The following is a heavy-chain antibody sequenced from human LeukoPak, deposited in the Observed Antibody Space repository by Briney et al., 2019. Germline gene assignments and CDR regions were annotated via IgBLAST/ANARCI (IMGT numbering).Heavy chain of an antibody. CDR3: ARGRGLPVRPPNEGFLDY. J-gene: IGHJ4*02. D-gene: IGHD6-6*01. Sequence: GGSLRLSCAASGSTFSSHTMSWVRQAPGKGLEWVSGISGSGVNTYYANSVKGRFTISRDKFMNTLYLQMNSLRAEDTAVYYCARGRGLPVRPPNEGFLDYWGRGTLVTVSS. CDR1: GSTFSSHT. CDR2: ISGSGVNT. V-gene: IGHV3-23*01.